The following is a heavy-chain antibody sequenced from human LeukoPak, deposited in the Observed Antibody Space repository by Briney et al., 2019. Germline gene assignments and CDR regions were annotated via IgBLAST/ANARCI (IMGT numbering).Heavy chain of an antibody. J-gene: IGHJ5*02. CDR2: INPNSGGT. V-gene: IGHV1-2*02. D-gene: IGHD3-10*01. CDR1: GYTFTGYY. CDR3: ARDWGEPITLVRVNWFDP. Sequence: ASVKVSCKASGYTFTGYYMHWVRQAPGQGLEWMGWINPNSGGTNYAQKFQGRVTMTRVTSISTAYMELSRLRSDDTAVYYCARDWGEPITLVRVNWFDPWGQGTLVTVSS.